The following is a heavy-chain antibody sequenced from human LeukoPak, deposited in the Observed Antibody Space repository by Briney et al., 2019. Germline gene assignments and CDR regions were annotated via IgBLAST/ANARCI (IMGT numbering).Heavy chain of an antibody. V-gene: IGHV1-69*01. CDR2: LIPIFGTA. D-gene: IGHD3-10*01. CDR3: AREGITIVRVVIKKYGGYYYGMDV. Sequence: GSSVKVSCKASGGTISRYAISWVRQAPGQGLEWMGGLIPIFGTANYAQKFQGRVTITADESTSTAYMELSSLRSGATAVYYCAREGITIVRVVIKKYGGYYYGMDVWGQGTMVTVSS. J-gene: IGHJ6*02. CDR1: GGTISRYA.